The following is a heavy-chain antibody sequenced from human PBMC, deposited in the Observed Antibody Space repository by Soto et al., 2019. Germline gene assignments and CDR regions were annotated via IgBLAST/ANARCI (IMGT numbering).Heavy chain of an antibody. CDR1: GGSISSYY. J-gene: IGHJ3*02. Sequence: SETLSLTCTVSGGSISSYYWSWIRQPPGKGLEWIGYIYYSGSTNYNPSLKSRVTISVDTSKNQFSLKLSSVAAADTAVYYCARLSDYGDYVNTFDIWGQGTMVTVSS. CDR3: ARLSDYGDYVNTFDI. D-gene: IGHD4-17*01. CDR2: IYYSGST. V-gene: IGHV4-59*08.